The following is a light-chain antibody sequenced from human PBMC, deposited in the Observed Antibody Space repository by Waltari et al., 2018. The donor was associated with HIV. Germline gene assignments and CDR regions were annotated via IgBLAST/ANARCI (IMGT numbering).Light chain of an antibody. V-gene: IGLV1-44*01. J-gene: IGLJ2*01. CDR2: SNN. CDR1: SSNLGSNT. CDR3: ATLDDSLSGPV. Sequence: QSVLTQSPSASGTPGQRVTISCSGSSSNLGSNTVNWYQQFPGTAPKRLIYSNNQRPSGVPDRFSGSKSGTSASLTITGLQSEDEAYYYCATLDDSLSGPVFGGGTKLTVL.